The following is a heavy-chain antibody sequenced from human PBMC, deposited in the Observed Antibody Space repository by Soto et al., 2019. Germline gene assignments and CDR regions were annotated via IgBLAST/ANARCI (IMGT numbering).Heavy chain of an antibody. CDR2: IWYDGSNK. D-gene: IGHD4-17*01. Sequence: GGSLRLSCAASGFTFSSYGMHWVRQAPGKGLEWVAVIWYDGSNKYYADSVKGRFTISRDNSKNTLYLQMNSLRAEDTAVYYCARVEGVNYGDYVVDYYYYGMDVWGQGTTVTVSS. J-gene: IGHJ6*02. CDR3: ARVEGVNYGDYVVDYYYYGMDV. V-gene: IGHV3-33*01. CDR1: GFTFSSYG.